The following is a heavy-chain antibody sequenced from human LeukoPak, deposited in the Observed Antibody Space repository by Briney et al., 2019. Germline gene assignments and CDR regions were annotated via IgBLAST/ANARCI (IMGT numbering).Heavy chain of an antibody. V-gene: IGHV4-39*01. D-gene: IGHD3-9*01. J-gene: IGHJ5*02. CDR1: GGSISSSSSY. Sequence: ETPSLTCTVSGGSISSSSSYWGGIRQPPGKGLEWIGNIFYSGTTYYNPSLKSRVTISLDTSKNQFSLRLSSVTAADTAFYYCVRLPTGYPNWFDPWGQGALVTVSS. CDR2: IFYSGTT. CDR3: VRLPTGYPNWFDP.